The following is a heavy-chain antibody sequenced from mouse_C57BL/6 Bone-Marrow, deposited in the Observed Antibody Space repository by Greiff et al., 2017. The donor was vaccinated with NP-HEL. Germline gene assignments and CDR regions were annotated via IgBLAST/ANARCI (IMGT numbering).Heavy chain of an antibody. CDR1: GFTFSSYG. CDR3: ARQGYGSGVLY. J-gene: IGHJ2*01. CDR2: ISSGGSYT. V-gene: IGHV5-6*01. Sequence: EVQGVESGGDLVKPGGSLKLSCAASGFTFSSYGMSWVRQTPDKRLEWVATISSGGSYTYYPDSVKGRFTISRDNAKNTLYLQMSSLKSEDTAMYYCARQGYGSGVLYWGQGTTLTVSS. D-gene: IGHD1-1*01.